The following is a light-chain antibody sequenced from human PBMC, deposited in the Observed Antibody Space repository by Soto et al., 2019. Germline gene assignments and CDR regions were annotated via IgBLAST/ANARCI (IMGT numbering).Light chain of an antibody. V-gene: IGKV1-39*01. CDR2: GAS. CDR3: QQNYRATLT. J-gene: IGKJ4*01. Sequence: DIQMTQSPSSVSALIGDRVTITCRASQGVGSHVNWYQQKPGKAPNLLIHGASNLQSGVPSTFSGSGSGSDFTLTISSLQPKDFATYYCQQNYRATLTFGGGTKVEIK. CDR1: QGVGSH.